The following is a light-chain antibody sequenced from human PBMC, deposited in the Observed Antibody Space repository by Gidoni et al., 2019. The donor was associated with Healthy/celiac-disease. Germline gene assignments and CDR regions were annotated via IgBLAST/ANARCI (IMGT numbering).Light chain of an antibody. Sequence: QSVLTQPASVSGTSGQPIIISCTGTSSDVGSYNLVSWYQQHPSKAPRLMFYECSTRPSRVSNRFSGSKSGNTASLTISGLHAEDEADYYCCSYAGSSFYIFGTGTKVTVL. CDR3: CSYAGSSFYI. CDR1: SSDVGSYNL. V-gene: IGLV2-23*01. CDR2: ECS. J-gene: IGLJ1*01.